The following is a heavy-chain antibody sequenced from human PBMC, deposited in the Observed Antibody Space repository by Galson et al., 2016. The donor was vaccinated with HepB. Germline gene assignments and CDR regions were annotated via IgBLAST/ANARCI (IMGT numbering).Heavy chain of an antibody. D-gene: IGHD6-6*01. CDR2: LSSNSIYI. V-gene: IGHV3-21*01. Sequence: SLRLSCAASGFTFSSYSMNWVRQAPGKGLEWVSSLSSNSIYIYYADSVKGRFTISRDNAKNSLYLQMNSLRAEDTAVDYCARGPAYSSSPPFDYWGQGTLVTVSS. CDR1: GFTFSSYS. J-gene: IGHJ4*02. CDR3: ARGPAYSSSPPFDY.